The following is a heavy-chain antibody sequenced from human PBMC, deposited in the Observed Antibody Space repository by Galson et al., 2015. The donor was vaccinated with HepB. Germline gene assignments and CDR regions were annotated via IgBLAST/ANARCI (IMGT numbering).Heavy chain of an antibody. D-gene: IGHD3-22*01. CDR2: ISYDGSNK. Sequence: SLRLSCAASGFTFSSYGMHWVRQAPGKGLEWVAVISYDGSNKYYADSVKGRFTISRDNSKNTLYLQMNSLRAEDTAVYYCAKGIGDYYDSSGYEEFDYWGQGTLVTVSS. J-gene: IGHJ4*02. CDR1: GFTFSSYG. V-gene: IGHV3-30*18. CDR3: AKGIGDYYDSSGYEEFDY.